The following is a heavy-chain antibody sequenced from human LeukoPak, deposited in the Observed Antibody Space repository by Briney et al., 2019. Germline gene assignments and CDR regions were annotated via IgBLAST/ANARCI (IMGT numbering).Heavy chain of an antibody. CDR3: ARDPDWSLPHDPFDI. V-gene: IGHV1-69*04. D-gene: IGHD1-1*01. Sequence: SVKVSCKASGGTFSSYAISWVRQAPGQGLEWMGRIIPILGIANYAQKFQGRVTITADKSTSTAYMELSSLRSEDTAVYYCARDPDWSLPHDPFDIWGQGTMVTVSS. CDR1: GGTFSSYA. CDR2: IIPILGIA. J-gene: IGHJ3*02.